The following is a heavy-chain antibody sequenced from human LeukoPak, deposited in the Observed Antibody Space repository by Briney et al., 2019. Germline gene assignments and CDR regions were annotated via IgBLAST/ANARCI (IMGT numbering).Heavy chain of an antibody. Sequence: PGGSLRLSCVVSGFIFSSYEMNWVRQAPGKGLEWVSSISSSSSYIYYADSVKGRFTISRDNAKNSLYLQMNSLRAEDTAVYYCARVAKIHYFDYWGQGTLVTVSS. CDR1: GFIFSSYE. CDR2: ISSSSSYI. V-gene: IGHV3-21*01. CDR3: ARVAKIHYFDY. J-gene: IGHJ4*02.